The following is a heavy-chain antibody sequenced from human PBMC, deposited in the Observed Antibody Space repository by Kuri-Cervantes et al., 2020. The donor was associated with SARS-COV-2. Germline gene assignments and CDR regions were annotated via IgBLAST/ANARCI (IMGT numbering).Heavy chain of an antibody. J-gene: IGHJ6*02. CDR3: ARSGPSFFGVVIPYYYYGMDV. CDR1: GFTVSSNF. D-gene: IGHD3-3*01. V-gene: IGHV3-53*01. CDR2: IQTNGDT. Sequence: GESLKISCAASGFTVSSNFMSWVRQAPGKGLEWVSLIQTNGDTYYPGSVKGRFTISRDNAKNSLYLQMNSLRAEDTAVYYCARSGPSFFGVVIPYYYYGMDVWGQGTTVTVSS.